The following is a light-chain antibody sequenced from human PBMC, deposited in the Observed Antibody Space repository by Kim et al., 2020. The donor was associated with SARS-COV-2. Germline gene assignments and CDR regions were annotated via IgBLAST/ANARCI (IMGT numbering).Light chain of an antibody. CDR1: NIGSKS. Sequence: SYELTQPPSVSVAPGKTARITCGGDNIGSKSVHWYQQKPGQAPVVVIYHNTDRPSGVPERFSGSNSGNTATLTISRVEAGDEADYYCQVWDPSGGHVVFGGGTQLTVL. V-gene: IGLV3-21*04. J-gene: IGLJ2*01. CDR2: HNT. CDR3: QVWDPSGGHVV.